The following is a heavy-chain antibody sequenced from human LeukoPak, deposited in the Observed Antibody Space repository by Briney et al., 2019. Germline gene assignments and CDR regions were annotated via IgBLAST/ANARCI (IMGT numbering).Heavy chain of an antibody. CDR2: TYYRSKWYN. J-gene: IGHJ5*02. CDR1: GDSVSSNSAA. D-gene: IGHD3-22*01. Sequence: SQTLSLTCAISGDSVSSNSAAWNWIRQSPSRGLEWLGRTYYRSKWYNDYAVSVKSRIIINPDTSKNQFSLQLNSVTPEDTAVYYCARGIDYYDSSGYYDGINWFDPWGQGTLVTVSS. V-gene: IGHV6-1*01. CDR3: ARGIDYYDSSGYYDGINWFDP.